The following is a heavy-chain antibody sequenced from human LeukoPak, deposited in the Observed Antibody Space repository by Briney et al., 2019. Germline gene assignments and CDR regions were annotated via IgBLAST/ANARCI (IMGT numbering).Heavy chain of an antibody. V-gene: IGHV3-53*01. CDR1: GFTIRSNY. CDR3: ARGVGQDAFDL. D-gene: IGHD1-26*01. J-gene: IGHJ3*01. CDR2: IYSGGNT. Sequence: GGSLRPSCAASGFTIRSNYMSWVRQAPGKGLEWVSVIYSGGNTYYADSVKGRFTFSKDNSKNTLYLQMTNLRVEDTAVYYCARGVGQDAFDLWGQGTMVTVSS.